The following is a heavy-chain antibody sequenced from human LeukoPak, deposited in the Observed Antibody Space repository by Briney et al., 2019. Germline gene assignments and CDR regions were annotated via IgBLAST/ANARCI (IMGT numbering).Heavy chain of an antibody. CDR3: ARGFYSSSCIDY. Sequence: PGGSLRLSCAASGFTFSSYEMNWVRQAPGKGLVWVSRINSDGSSTSYADSVKGRFTISRDNAKNTLYLQMNSLRAEDTAVYYCARGFYSSSCIDYWGQGTLVTVSS. D-gene: IGHD6-13*01. J-gene: IGHJ4*02. V-gene: IGHV3-74*01. CDR2: INSDGSST. CDR1: GFTFSSYE.